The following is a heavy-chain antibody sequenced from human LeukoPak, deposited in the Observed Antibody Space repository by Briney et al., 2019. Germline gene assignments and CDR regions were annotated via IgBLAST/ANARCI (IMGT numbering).Heavy chain of an antibody. D-gene: IGHD6-19*01. J-gene: IGHJ6*03. V-gene: IGHV1-69*05. CDR3: ARGEGSGWFLADYYYMDV. Sequence: SVKVSCKASGGTFSSYAISWVRQAPGQGLEWMGRIIPIFGTANYAQKFQGRVTITTDESTSTAYMELSSLRSEDTAVYYCARGEGSGWFLADYYYMDVRGKGTTVTVSS. CDR2: IIPIFGTA. CDR1: GGTFSSYA.